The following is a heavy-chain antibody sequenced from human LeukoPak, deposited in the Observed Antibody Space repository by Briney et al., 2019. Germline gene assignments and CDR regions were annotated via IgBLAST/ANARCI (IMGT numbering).Heavy chain of an antibody. V-gene: IGHV3-48*04. CDR1: GFTFSSYS. Sequence: PGGSLRLSCAASGFTFSSYSMNWVRQAPGKGLEWVSHITASGTAMFYADSVKGRFTISRDNAKNSLYLQMNSLRAEDTAVYYCARRRYNWNAIDYWGQGTLVTVSS. D-gene: IGHD1-20*01. J-gene: IGHJ4*02. CDR3: ARRRYNWNAIDY. CDR2: ITASGTAM.